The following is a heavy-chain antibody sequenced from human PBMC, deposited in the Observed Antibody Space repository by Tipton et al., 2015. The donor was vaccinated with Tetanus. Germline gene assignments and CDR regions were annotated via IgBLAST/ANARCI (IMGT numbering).Heavy chain of an antibody. D-gene: IGHD4-23*01. CDR1: GYTFTSYY. CDR2: INPSGGST. CDR3: ARLTVVTPSAFDY. V-gene: IGHV1-46*01. Sequence: QSGAEVKKPGASVKVSCKASGYTFTSYYMHWVRQAPGQGLEWMGIINPSGGSTSYAQKFQGRVTMTRDTSISTAYMELSRLRSDDTAVYYCARLTVVTPSAFDYWGQGTLDTVSS. J-gene: IGHJ4*02.